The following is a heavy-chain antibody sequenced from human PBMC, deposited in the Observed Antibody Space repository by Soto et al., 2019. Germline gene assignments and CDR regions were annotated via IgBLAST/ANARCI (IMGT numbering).Heavy chain of an antibody. J-gene: IGHJ6*02. CDR3: ARVVQEPYGMDV. CDR1: GYTFSSQW. D-gene: IGHD3-10*01. CDR2: INGDGSST. V-gene: IGHV3-74*01. Sequence: EVQLVESGGGLVQPGGSLRLSCAASGYTFSSQWMYWIRQVPGKGLVWVSRINGDGSSTSYADSVKGRFTISRDNAKNSLYLQMNSLRAEDTAVYYCARVVQEPYGMDVWGQGTTVTVSS.